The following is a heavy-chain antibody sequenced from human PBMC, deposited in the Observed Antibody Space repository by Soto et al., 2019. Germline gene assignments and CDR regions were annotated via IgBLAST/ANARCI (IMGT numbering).Heavy chain of an antibody. CDR2: INPSGGST. J-gene: IGHJ6*02. Sequence: ASVKVSCKASGYTFTSYYMHWVRQAPGQGLEWMGIINPSGGSTSYAQKFQGRVTMTRDTSTSTVYMELSSLRSEDTAVYYCARERDWILASKAYYYYGMDVWGQGTTVTVSS. D-gene: IGHD2-2*03. V-gene: IGHV1-46*01. CDR1: GYTFTSYY. CDR3: ARERDWILASKAYYYYGMDV.